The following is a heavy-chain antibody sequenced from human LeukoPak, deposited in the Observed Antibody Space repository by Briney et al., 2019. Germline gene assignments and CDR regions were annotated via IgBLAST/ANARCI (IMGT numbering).Heavy chain of an antibody. CDR2: ISYDGSNK. J-gene: IGHJ6*02. D-gene: IGHD3-3*01. Sequence: GGSLRLSCAASGFTLSSYAMHWVRQAPGKGLEWVAVISYDGSNKYYADSVKGRFTISRDNSKNTLYLQMNSLRAEDTAVYYCARAIFGVAKNKRGMDVWGQGTTVTVPS. CDR3: ARAIFGVAKNKRGMDV. V-gene: IGHV3-30-3*01. CDR1: GFTLSSYA.